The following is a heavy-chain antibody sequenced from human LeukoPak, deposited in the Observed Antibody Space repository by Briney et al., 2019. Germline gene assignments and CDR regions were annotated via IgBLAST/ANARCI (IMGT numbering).Heavy chain of an antibody. D-gene: IGHD2-2*01. J-gene: IGHJ4*02. V-gene: IGHV3-21*01. CDR2: ISSSSSYI. Sequence: GGSLRLSCAASGFTFSSYSMNWVRQAPGKGLEWVSSISSSSSYIYYADSVKSRFTISRDNAKNSLYLQMNSLRAEDTAVYYCARSSLGYCSSTSCYRSIDYWGQGTLVTVSS. CDR3: ARSSLGYCSSTSCYRSIDY. CDR1: GFTFSSYS.